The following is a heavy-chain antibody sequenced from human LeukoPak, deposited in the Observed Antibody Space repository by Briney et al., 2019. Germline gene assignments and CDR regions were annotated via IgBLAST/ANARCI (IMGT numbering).Heavy chain of an antibody. CDR3: AREVAYTGYSSSWYKYYFDY. Sequence: SQTLSLTCAISGDSVSSNSAAWNWIRQSPSIGLEWLGRTYYRSKWYNDYAVSVKSRITINPDTSKNQFSLQLNSVTPEDTAVYYCAREVAYTGYSSSWYKYYFDYWGQGTLVTVSS. V-gene: IGHV6-1*01. CDR1: GDSVSSNSAA. CDR2: TYYRSKWYN. J-gene: IGHJ4*02. D-gene: IGHD6-13*01.